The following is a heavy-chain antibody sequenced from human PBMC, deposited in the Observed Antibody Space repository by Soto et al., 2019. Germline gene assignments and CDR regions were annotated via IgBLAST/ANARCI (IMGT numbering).Heavy chain of an antibody. Sequence: QITLNESGPTQVKPRQTLTLTCTFSGFSLTTSGVGVGWIRQSPGKAPEWLALIYWDDDKRYSPSLKSRLTITTDTSKNQVVLTMADLGPADTATYYCAHRVLRTVFGLVTTTAIYFDFWGQGTPVAVSS. V-gene: IGHV2-5*02. CDR3: AHRVLRTVFGLVTTTAIYFDF. CDR1: GFSLTTSGVG. CDR2: IYWDDDK. J-gene: IGHJ4*02. D-gene: IGHD3-3*01.